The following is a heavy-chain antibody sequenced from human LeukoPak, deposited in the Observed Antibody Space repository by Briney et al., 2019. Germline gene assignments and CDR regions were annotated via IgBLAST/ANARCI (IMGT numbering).Heavy chain of an antibody. D-gene: IGHD6-19*01. J-gene: IGHJ4*02. Sequence: GGSLRLSCAASGFIVSNNYMSWVRQAPGKGLEWVSVIYSDGGTFHSGSVKGRFTVSRDSFKNTLYLQMNSLRAEDTAVYYCVKAGSFGWFNYFDYWGQGTLVTVSS. V-gene: IGHV3-53*01. CDR3: VKAGSFGWFNYFDY. CDR1: GFIVSNNY. CDR2: IYSDGGT.